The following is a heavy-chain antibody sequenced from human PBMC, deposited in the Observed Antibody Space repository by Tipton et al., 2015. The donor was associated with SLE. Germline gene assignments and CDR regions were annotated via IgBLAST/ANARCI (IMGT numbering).Heavy chain of an antibody. V-gene: IGHV4-34*01. J-gene: IGHJ4*02. D-gene: IGHD2-2*02. CDR2: INHSGST. CDR1: GGSFSGYY. CDR3: ASPLGYCSSTSCYTLVY. Sequence: TLSLTCAVYGGSFSGYYWSWIRQPPGKGLEWFGEINHSGSTNYNPSLKSRVTISVDTSKNQFSLKLSSVTAADTAVYYCASPLGYCSSTSCYTLVYWGQGTLVTVSS.